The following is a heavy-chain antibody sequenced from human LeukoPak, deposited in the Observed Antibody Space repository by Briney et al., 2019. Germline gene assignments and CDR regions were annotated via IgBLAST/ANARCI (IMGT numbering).Heavy chain of an antibody. V-gene: IGHV4-59*01. J-gene: IGHJ4*02. CDR2: IYYSGST. Sequence: TSETLSLTCTVSGVSISSYYWSWIRQPPGKGLEWIGYIYYSGSTNYNPSLKSRVTISVDTSKNQFSLKLSSVTAADTAVYYCARVSAAGHIDYWGQGTLVTVSS. D-gene: IGHD6-13*01. CDR3: ARVSAAGHIDY. CDR1: GVSISSYY.